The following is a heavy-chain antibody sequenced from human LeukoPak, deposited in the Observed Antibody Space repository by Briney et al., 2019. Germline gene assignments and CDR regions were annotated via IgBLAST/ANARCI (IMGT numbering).Heavy chain of an antibody. D-gene: IGHD3-10*01. J-gene: IGHJ5*02. CDR2: INPNSGGT. V-gene: IGHV1-2*02. CDR3: ARGWSGMVRGVIRTNWFDP. CDR1: GYTFTGYY. Sequence: ASVKVSCKASGYTFTGYYMHWVRQAPGQGLEWMGWINPNSGGTNYAQKFQGRVTMTRDTSISTAYMELSRLRSDDTAVYYCARGWSGMVRGVIRTNWFDPWGQGTLVTVSS.